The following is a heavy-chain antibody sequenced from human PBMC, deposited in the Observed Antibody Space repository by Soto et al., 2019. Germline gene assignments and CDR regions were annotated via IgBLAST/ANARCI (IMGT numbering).Heavy chain of an antibody. D-gene: IGHD2-2*01. CDR2: ISGSGGST. Sequence: GGSRRLSCAASGFTFSSYAMSGGRQAPGKGLEWVSAISGSGGSTYYADSVKGRFTISRDNSKNTLYLQMNSLRAEDTAVYYCAKGRLVVPAESWFDPWGQGTLVTVSS. V-gene: IGHV3-23*01. CDR3: AKGRLVVPAESWFDP. CDR1: GFTFSSYA. J-gene: IGHJ5*02.